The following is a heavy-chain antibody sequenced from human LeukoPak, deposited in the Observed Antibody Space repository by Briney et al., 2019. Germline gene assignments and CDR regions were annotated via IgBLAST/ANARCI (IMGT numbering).Heavy chain of an antibody. Sequence: SETLSLTCAVSGGSISSGGYPWSWIRQPPGKGLEWIGYIYHSGSTYYNPSLKSRVTISVDRSKNPFSLKLSSVTAADTAVYYCARGTNYGDYVDAFDIWGQGTMVTVSS. D-gene: IGHD4-17*01. J-gene: IGHJ3*02. V-gene: IGHV4-30-2*01. CDR1: GGSISSGGYP. CDR3: ARGTNYGDYVDAFDI. CDR2: IYHSGST.